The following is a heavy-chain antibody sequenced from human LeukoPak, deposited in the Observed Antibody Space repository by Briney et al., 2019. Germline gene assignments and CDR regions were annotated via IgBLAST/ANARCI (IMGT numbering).Heavy chain of an antibody. CDR2: IYYSGST. Sequence: PSETLSLTCTISGGSISNYYWSWIRQPPGKGLEWIGYIYYSGSTNYNPSLKSRLTISVDTSKNQFSLKLSSVTAADTAVYYCARGPRISLVRGALELDYWGQGTLVTVSS. CDR1: GGSISNYY. V-gene: IGHV4-59*01. D-gene: IGHD3-10*01. CDR3: ARGPRISLVRGALELDY. J-gene: IGHJ4*02.